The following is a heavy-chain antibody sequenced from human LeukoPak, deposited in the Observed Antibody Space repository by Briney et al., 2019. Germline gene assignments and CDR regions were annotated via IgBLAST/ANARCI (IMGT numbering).Heavy chain of an antibody. CDR2: ISGSDAST. CDR3: ARDQGTKVTTVTSLWDY. V-gene: IGHV3-23*01. D-gene: IGHD4-17*01. J-gene: IGHJ4*02. CDR1: GFTFSKYA. Sequence: PGGSLRLSCAASGFTFSKYAMSWVRQAPGKGLEWVSGISGSDASTYYADSVEGRFTISRDNFNNTLYLQMNRLRAEDTAVYYCARDQGTKVTTVTSLWDYWGQGTLVTVSS.